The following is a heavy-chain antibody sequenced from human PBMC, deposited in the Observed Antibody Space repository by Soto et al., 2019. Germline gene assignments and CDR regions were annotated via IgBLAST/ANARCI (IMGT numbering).Heavy chain of an antibody. CDR2: ISYEGSVK. J-gene: IGHJ6*02. CDR1: GFTFSSYA. D-gene: IGHD2-15*01. CDR3: ARPACLYVNYEDGDHGVVD. Sequence: PGGSLRLSCAASGFTFSSYAMHWVRQAPGKGLEWVAVISYEGSVKYYADSVKGRFTISRDNSKNTLYLLMNSLRAEDTAVYYCARPACLYVNYEDGDHGVVDWGQGTTV. V-gene: IGHV3-30-3*01.